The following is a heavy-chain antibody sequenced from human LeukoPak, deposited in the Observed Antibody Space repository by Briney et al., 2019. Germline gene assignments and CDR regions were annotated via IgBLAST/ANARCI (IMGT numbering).Heavy chain of an antibody. D-gene: IGHD3-16*01. CDR1: GFTFSKYW. V-gene: IGHV3-7*01. CDR3: ARGLNHHPYDVWEL. CDR2: INEDGSQK. Sequence: GGSLRLSCAASGFTFSKYWMRWVRQAPGKGLESVANINEDGSQKFYGDSIRGPFTVSRDNAKNSLYLQMNSLRAEDTAVYFCARGLNHHPYDVWELRGQGILVNVSS. J-gene: IGHJ4*02.